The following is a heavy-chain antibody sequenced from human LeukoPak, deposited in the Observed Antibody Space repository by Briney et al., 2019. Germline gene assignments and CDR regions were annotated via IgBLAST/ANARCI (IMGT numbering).Heavy chain of an antibody. V-gene: IGHV3-20*01. J-gene: IGHJ5*02. CDR2: INWNGGST. CDR3: ARDYRGVVPAAIFRYNWFDP. D-gene: IGHD2-2*01. CDR1: GFTFDDYG. Sequence: PGGSLRLSCAASGFTFDDYGMSWVRQAPGKGLEWVSGINWNGGSTGYADSVKGRFTISRDNAKNSLYLQMNSLRAEDTALYHCARDYRGVVPAAIFRYNWFDPWGQGTLVTVSS.